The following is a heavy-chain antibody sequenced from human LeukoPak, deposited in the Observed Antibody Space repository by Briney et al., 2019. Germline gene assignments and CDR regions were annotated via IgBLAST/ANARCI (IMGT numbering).Heavy chain of an antibody. V-gene: IGHV1-24*01. CDR1: GYSLSDLS. CDR2: FNPEHTET. J-gene: IGHJ5*02. CDR3: AQQKAGYSGSPSWFDP. D-gene: IGHD5-12*01. Sequence: ASVKVSCKVSGYSLSDLSLYWVRQAPGQGLEWMGGFNPEHTETIYSQKFQGRVTLTEDTSTDTAYMELSSLRSEDTAMYFCAQQKAGYSGSPSWFDPWGQGTLVTVSS.